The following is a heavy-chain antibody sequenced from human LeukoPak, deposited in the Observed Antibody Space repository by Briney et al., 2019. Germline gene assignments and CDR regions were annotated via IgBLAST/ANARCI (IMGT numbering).Heavy chain of an antibody. CDR3: ARAEYYYGSGSYDS. D-gene: IGHD3-10*01. CDR1: GGSISSGGYS. V-gene: IGHV4-30-4*07. CDR2: IYHNGST. J-gene: IGHJ4*02. Sequence: SETLSLTCAVSGGSISSGGYSWSWIRQPPGKALEWIGYIYHNGSTYYNPSLKSRVTISEDTSKNQFSLKLSSVTAADTAVYYCARAEYYYGSGSYDSWGQGTLVTVSS.